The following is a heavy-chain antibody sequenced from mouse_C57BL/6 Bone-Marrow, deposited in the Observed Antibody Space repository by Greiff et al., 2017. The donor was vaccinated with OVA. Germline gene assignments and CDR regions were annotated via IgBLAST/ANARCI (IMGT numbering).Heavy chain of an antibody. Sequence: EVMLVESEGGLVQPGSSMKLSCTASGFTFSDYYMAWVRQVPEKGLEWVANINNDGSSTYYLDSLKSRFIISRDNAKNILYLQMRSLKSDDTATYYCARDLWYFDVWGTGTTVTVSS. J-gene: IGHJ1*03. CDR3: ARDLWYFDV. V-gene: IGHV5-16*01. CDR2: INNDGSST. CDR1: GFTFSDYY.